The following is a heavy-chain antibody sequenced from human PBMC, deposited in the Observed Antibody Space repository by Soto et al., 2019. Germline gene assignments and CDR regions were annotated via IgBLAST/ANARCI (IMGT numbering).Heavy chain of an antibody. J-gene: IGHJ4*02. Sequence: PGGALRLSCAASVFTFSSYWMHWVRQAPGKGLVWVSRINSDGSSTSYADSVKGRFTISRDNAKNTLYLQMNSLRAEDTAVYYCARDYPWNPGLAYWGQGTLVTVSS. V-gene: IGHV3-74*01. CDR2: INSDGSST. CDR3: ARDYPWNPGLAY. CDR1: VFTFSSYW. D-gene: IGHD1-1*01.